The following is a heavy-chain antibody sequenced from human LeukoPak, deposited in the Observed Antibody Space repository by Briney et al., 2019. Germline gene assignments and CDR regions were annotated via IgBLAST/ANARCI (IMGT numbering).Heavy chain of an antibody. V-gene: IGHV3-74*03. CDR3: TRDRHYTMDA. CDR1: GFTFSSYA. Sequence: PGGSLRLSCAASGFTFSSYAMSWVRQVPGKGLLWVALITTDGSKTTYADSVRGRFTISRDNAKNTLYLQMNSPRAEDTAVYYCTRDRHYTMDAWGQGTTVTVSS. CDR2: ITTDGSKT. J-gene: IGHJ6*02.